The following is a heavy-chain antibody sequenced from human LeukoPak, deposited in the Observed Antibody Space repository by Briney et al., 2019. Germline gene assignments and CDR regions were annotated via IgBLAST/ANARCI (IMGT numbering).Heavy chain of an antibody. CDR1: GGSISSSSYY. Sequence: SETLSLTCTVSGGSISSSSYYWGWIRQPPGKGLEWIGSIYYSGSAYYNPPLKSRVTISVDTSKNHFSLRLSSVTAADTAVYYCASGHSQQGDYYYYAMDVWGQGTTVTVSS. D-gene: IGHD1-1*01. CDR2: IYYSGSA. J-gene: IGHJ6*02. V-gene: IGHV4-39*02. CDR3: ASGHSQQGDYYYYAMDV.